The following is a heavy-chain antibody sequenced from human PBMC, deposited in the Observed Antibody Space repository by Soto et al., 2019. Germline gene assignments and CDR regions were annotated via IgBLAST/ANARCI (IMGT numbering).Heavy chain of an antibody. J-gene: IGHJ4*02. CDR1: GFTVSSNY. Sequence: EVQLVETGGGLIQPGGSLRLSCAASGFTVSSNYMSWVRQAPGKGLEWVSVIYSGGSTYYADSVKGRFTISRDNSKNTLYLQMNSLRAEDTDVYYCARDYPDFWSGYYDYWGQGTLVTVSS. CDR2: IYSGGST. V-gene: IGHV3-53*02. CDR3: ARDYPDFWSGYYDY. D-gene: IGHD3-3*01.